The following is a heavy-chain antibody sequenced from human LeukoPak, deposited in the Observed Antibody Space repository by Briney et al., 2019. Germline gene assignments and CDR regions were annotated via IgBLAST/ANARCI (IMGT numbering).Heavy chain of an antibody. CDR3: ARAAITPFDY. V-gene: IGHV3-30*04. CDR1: GFTFSSYA. D-gene: IGHD5-12*01. CDR2: ISYDGSNK. Sequence: GGSLRLSCAASGFTFSSYAMHWVRQAPGKGLEWVAVISYDGSNKYYADSVKGRFTISRDNSKNTLYLQMNSLRAEDTAVYYCARAAITPFDYWGQGTLVTVSS. J-gene: IGHJ4*02.